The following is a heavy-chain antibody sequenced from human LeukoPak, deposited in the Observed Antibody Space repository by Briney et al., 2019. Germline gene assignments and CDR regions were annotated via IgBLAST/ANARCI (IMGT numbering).Heavy chain of an antibody. J-gene: IGHJ4*02. D-gene: IGHD3-10*01. Sequence: SETLSLTCTVSGGSISSYYWSWIRQPAGKGLEWIGRIYTSGSTNYNPSLKSRVTMSVDTSKNQFSLKLSSVTAADTAVYYCASVTDYYGSGSYYIFDYWGPGNPGHRLL. CDR2: IYTSGST. CDR3: ASVTDYYGSGSYYIFDY. V-gene: IGHV4-4*07. CDR1: GGSISSYY.